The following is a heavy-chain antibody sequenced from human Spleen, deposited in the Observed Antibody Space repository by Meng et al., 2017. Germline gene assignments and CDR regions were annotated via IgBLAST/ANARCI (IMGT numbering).Heavy chain of an antibody. D-gene: IGHD7-27*01. J-gene: IGHJ4*02. CDR3: ARDYWGSLDY. CDR2: AST. CDR1: GGSVRSSDYQ. Sequence: QVQLRESGPGRVRPSETLSLSCTVSGGSVRSSDYQWSWIRQPPGKGLEWIGFASTNYNPSLKSRLTISLDTSKNQFSLKLTSVTAADTAAYYCARDYWGSLDYWGQGILVTVSS. V-gene: IGHV4-61*08.